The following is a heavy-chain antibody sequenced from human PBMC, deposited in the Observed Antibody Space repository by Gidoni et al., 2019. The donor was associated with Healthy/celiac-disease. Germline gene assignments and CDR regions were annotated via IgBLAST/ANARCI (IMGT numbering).Heavy chain of an antibody. CDR2: ISWDGGST. Sequence: EVQLVESGGVVVQPGGSLRLSCAASGFTFDDYTMHWVRQAPGKGLEWVSLISWDGGSTYYADAVKGRFTISRDNSKNSLYLQMNSLRTEDTALYYCAKAPYCGGDCYSPPDYWGQGTLVTVSS. D-gene: IGHD2-21*02. V-gene: IGHV3-43*01. J-gene: IGHJ4*02. CDR3: AKAPYCGGDCYSPPDY. CDR1: GFTFDDYT.